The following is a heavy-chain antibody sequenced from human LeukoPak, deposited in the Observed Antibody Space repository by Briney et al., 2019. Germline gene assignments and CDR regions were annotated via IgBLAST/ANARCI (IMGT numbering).Heavy chain of an antibody. CDR3: ARGGFHSYGSCFDY. Sequence: SETLSLTCTVSGGSISSGDYYWSWIRQPPGKGLEWIGYIYYSGSTYYNPSLKSRVTISVDTSKNQFSLKLSSVTAADTAVYYCARGGFHSYGSCFDYWGQGTLVTVSS. CDR2: IYYSGST. D-gene: IGHD5-18*01. CDR1: GGSISSGDYY. J-gene: IGHJ4*02. V-gene: IGHV4-30-4*02.